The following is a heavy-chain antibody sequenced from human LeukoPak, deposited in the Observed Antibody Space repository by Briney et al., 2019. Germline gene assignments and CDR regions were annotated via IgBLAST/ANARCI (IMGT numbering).Heavy chain of an antibody. Sequence: PGGSLRLSCAASGFTFDDYAMHWVRQPPGKGLEWVSGISWNSGSIGYADSVKGRFTISRDNAKNSLYLQMNSLRAEDMALYYCATGYCSSTSCSDYWGQGTLVTVSS. CDR3: ATGYCSSTSCSDY. J-gene: IGHJ4*02. CDR2: ISWNSGSI. D-gene: IGHD2-2*01. V-gene: IGHV3-9*03. CDR1: GFTFDDYA.